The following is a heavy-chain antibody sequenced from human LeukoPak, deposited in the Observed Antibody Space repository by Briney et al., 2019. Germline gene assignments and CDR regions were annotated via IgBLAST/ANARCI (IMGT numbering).Heavy chain of an antibody. J-gene: IGHJ4*02. CDR3: VRDATRGGDFDY. CDR2: IKQDGNEK. Sequence: GGSLRLSCAASGFTFTTYWMSWVRQAPGKGLEWVANIKQDGNEKYYVDSVKGRFTISRDNAKNSLYLQMNSLRVEDTAVYYCVRDATRGGDFDYWGQGTLVTVSS. D-gene: IGHD3-16*01. CDR1: GFTFTTYW. V-gene: IGHV3-7*01.